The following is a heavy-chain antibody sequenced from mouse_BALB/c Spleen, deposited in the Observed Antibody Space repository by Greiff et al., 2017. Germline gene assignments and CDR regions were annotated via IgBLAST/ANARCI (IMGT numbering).Heavy chain of an antibody. CDR3: ARMGDSDY. V-gene: IGHV3-2*02. CDR1: GYSITSDYA. J-gene: IGHJ2*01. CDR2: ISYSGST. Sequence: VQLKQSGPGLVKPSQSLSLTCTVTGYSITSDYAWNWIRQFPGNKLEWMGYISYSGSTSYNPSLKSRISITRDTSKNQFFLQLNSVTTEDTATYYCARMGDSDYWGQGTTLTVSS.